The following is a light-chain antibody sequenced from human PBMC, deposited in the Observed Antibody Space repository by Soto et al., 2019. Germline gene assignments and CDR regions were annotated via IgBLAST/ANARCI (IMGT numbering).Light chain of an antibody. CDR2: AAS. V-gene: IGKV1-6*01. J-gene: IGKJ2*01. CDR3: LQDYNFPYT. CDR1: QDIRDD. Sequence: AIQMTQSPSSLSASVGDRVTITCRASQDIRDDLVWYQQSPGKAPKLLIYAASRLQSGVPSRFNGSGSGTDFTISISNLQPDDFATYYCLQDYNFPYTFGQGTKLEIK.